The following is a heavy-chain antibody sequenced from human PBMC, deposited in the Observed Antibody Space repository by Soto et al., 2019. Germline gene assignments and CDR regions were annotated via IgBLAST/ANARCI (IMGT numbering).Heavy chain of an antibody. CDR1: GGSISSGGYS. D-gene: IGHD5-12*01. CDR3: ARVVATITAPPWFDP. CDR2: IYHSGST. Sequence: PSETLSLTCAVSGGSISSGGYSWSWIRQPPGKGLEWIGYIYHSGSTYYNPSLKSRVTISVDRSKNQFSLKLSSVTAADTAVYYCARVVATITAPPWFDPWGQGTLVTVPS. V-gene: IGHV4-30-2*01. J-gene: IGHJ5*02.